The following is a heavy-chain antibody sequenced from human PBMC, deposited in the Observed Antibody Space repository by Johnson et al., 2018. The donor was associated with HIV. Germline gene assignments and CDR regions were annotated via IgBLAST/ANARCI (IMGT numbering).Heavy chain of an antibody. CDR1: GFTVSSNY. D-gene: IGHD3-16*02. J-gene: IGHJ3*02. CDR3: AKVSRSKGGVIVPLGAFDI. Sequence: PLLESGGGLVQPGVSLRLSCAPSGFTVSSNYMSWVRQAPGKGLERVSVIYSGGSTYYADSVKGRFTISRDNSKNTLYLQMNSLSPEDTAVYYCAKVSRSKGGVIVPLGAFDIWGQGTMVTVSS. V-gene: IGHV3-66*01. CDR2: IYSGGST.